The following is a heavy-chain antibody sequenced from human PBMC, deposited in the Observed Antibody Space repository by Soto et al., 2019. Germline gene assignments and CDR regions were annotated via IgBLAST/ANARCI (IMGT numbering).Heavy chain of an antibody. CDR3: ARTVLWFGEFRYYYYGMDV. Sequence: AGESLKISCKGSGYSFTSYWIGWVRQMPGKGLEWMGIIYPGDSDTRYSPSFQGQVTISADKSISTAYLQWSSLKASDTAMYYCARTVLWFGEFRYYYYGMDVWGQGTTVTVSS. V-gene: IGHV5-51*01. D-gene: IGHD3-10*01. CDR2: IYPGDSDT. J-gene: IGHJ6*02. CDR1: GYSFTSYW.